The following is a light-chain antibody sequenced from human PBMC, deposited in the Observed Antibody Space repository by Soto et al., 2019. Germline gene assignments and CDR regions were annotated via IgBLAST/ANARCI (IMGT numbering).Light chain of an antibody. J-gene: IGLJ2*01. Sequence: QSVMTQPASVSGSPEQSITISCTGTSSDVGGYNYVSWYQHHPGKAPKLMISEVSNRPSGVSNRFSGSKSGNTASLTISGLQAEDEADYYCSSFTSSTAVVFGGSTKVTVL. CDR2: EVS. CDR3: SSFTSSTAVV. V-gene: IGLV2-14*01. CDR1: SSDVGGYNY.